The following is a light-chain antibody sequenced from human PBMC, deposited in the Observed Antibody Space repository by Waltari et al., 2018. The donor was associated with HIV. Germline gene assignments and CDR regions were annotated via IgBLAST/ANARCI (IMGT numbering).Light chain of an antibody. CDR3: QQYDNSYT. J-gene: IGKJ2*01. V-gene: IGKV3-15*01. Sequence: EIVMTQSPATLSVSPGERASLSGRPTQSVSGNLAWYQQKPGQAPRLLIYGASTRATGIPARFSGRGSGTDFTLTIFSLQSEDFAVYYLQQYDNSYTFGQGTKLEIK. CDR1: QSVSGN. CDR2: GAS.